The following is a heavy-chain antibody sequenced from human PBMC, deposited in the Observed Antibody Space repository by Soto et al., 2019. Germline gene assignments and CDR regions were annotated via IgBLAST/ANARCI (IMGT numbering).Heavy chain of an antibody. V-gene: IGHV4-59*01. D-gene: IGHD2-21*02. CDR3: ESRVGGNSAFDI. CDR1: GGSISSYY. Sequence: SETLSLTCTVSGGSISSYYWSWIRQPPGKGLEWIGYIYYSGSTNYNPSLKSRVTISVDTSKNPFSLKLTPVAAAVTAVYYCESRVGGNSAFDIWGQGTMVTVSS. CDR2: IYYSGST. J-gene: IGHJ3*02.